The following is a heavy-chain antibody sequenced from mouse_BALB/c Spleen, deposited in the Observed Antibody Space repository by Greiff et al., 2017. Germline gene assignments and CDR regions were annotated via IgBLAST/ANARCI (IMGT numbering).Heavy chain of an antibody. Sequence: EVKLVESGGGLVKPGGSLKLSCAASGFTFSSYAMSWVRQTPEKRLEWVASISSGGSTYYPDSVKGRFTISRDNARNILYLQMSSLRSEDTAMYYCARVDTAGAMDYWGQGTSVTVSS. D-gene: IGHD3-1*01. CDR1: GFTFSSYA. CDR3: ARVDTAGAMDY. CDR2: ISSGGST. J-gene: IGHJ4*01. V-gene: IGHV5-6-5*01.